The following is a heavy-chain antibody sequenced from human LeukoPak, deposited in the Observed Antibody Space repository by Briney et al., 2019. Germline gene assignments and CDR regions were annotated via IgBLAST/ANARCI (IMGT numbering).Heavy chain of an antibody. J-gene: IGHJ5*02. V-gene: IGHV5-51*01. D-gene: IGHD6-13*01. CDR1: GYSFTTYW. CDR3: ACRDLTSTWSFP. CDR2: IYPGDSRI. Sequence: GESLKISCQGFGYSFTTYWIGWVRQMPGKGMEWMGVIYPGDSRIRYNPSFQGQVTISVDKSISTAYLQWVSLKASDTAMYYCACRDLTSTWSFPWGQGTLVTVSS.